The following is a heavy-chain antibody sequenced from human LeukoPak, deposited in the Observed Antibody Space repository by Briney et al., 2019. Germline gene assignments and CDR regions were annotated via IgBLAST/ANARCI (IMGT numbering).Heavy chain of an antibody. CDR1: GGSISSGGYY. CDR2: IYYSGST. V-gene: IGHV4-31*03. J-gene: IGHJ6*02. Sequence: SQTLSLTCTVSGGSISSGGYYWSWIRQHPGKGLEWIGYIYYSGSTYYNPPLKSRVTISVDTSKNQFSLKLSSVTAADTAVYYCARDSTTYYYGSGSPAQGMDVWGQGTTVTVSS. CDR3: ARDSTTYYYGSGSPAQGMDV. D-gene: IGHD3-10*01.